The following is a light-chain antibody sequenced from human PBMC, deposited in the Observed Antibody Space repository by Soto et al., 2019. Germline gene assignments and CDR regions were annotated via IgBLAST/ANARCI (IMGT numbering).Light chain of an antibody. V-gene: IGKV3-20*01. CDR1: HSVNSH. J-gene: IGKJ4*01. CDR2: GAS. CDR3: QHNGSSPLT. Sequence: QRVLILSLGNSVTHSCRTSHSVNSHVAWYQQKPGQAPRLLIYGASSRATGIPDRFSGSGSGTDFTLTISRLEPEDFAVYYCQHNGSSPLTFGGGTKVDIK.